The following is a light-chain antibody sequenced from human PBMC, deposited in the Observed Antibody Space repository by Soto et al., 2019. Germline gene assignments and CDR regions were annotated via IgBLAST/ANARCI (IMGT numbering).Light chain of an antibody. CDR2: GIT. Sequence: QSALTQPASVSGSPGQSITISCTGTSSDIGAHDYVSWYQQHPDTATKLIIYGITKRHSGVSGRFSASKSGNTASLTISGLQPEDDAIYYCSAYTASVFGGGTKLTVL. CDR3: SAYTASV. V-gene: IGLV2-14*01. J-gene: IGLJ2*01. CDR1: SSDIGAHDY.